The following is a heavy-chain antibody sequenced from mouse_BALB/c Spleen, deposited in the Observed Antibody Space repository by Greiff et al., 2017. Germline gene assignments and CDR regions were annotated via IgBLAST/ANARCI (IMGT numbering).Heavy chain of an antibody. CDR2: INSNGGST. CDR1: GFTFSSYG. CDR3: ARGRDYDVKAMDY. Sequence: EVHLVESGGGLVQPGGSLKLSCAASGFTFSSYGMSWVRQTPDKRLELVATINSNGGSTYYPDSVKGRFTISRDNAKNTLYLQMSSLKSEDTAMYYCARGRDYDVKAMDYWGQGTSVTVSS. V-gene: IGHV5-6-3*01. D-gene: IGHD2-4*01. J-gene: IGHJ4*01.